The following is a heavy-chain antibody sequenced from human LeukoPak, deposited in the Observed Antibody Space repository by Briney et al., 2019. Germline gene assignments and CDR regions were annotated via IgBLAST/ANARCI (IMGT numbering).Heavy chain of an antibody. CDR3: AKALRQLSSGYYGFFDY. D-gene: IGHD3-22*01. J-gene: IGHJ4*02. Sequence: GRSLRLCSAASGFTFSRYGMHWVRQAPGKGLERVAVISHDESNKYYTDSVKGRFTISRDNSKNTLYLQMNGLRAEDTAVYYCAKALRQLSSGYYGFFDYWGQGTLVTVSS. CDR2: ISHDESNK. CDR1: GFTFSRYG. V-gene: IGHV3-30*18.